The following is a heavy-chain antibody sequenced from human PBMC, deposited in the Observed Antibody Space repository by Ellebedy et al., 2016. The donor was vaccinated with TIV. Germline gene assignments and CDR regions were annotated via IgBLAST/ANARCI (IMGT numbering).Heavy chain of an antibody. J-gene: IGHJ3*02. CDR2: ISGSGGSP. D-gene: IGHD3-22*01. Sequence: PGGSLRLSCAASGFTFSSYAMSWVRQAPGKGLEWVSAISGSGGSPYNADSVKGRFTISRDNSKNTLYLQMNSLRAEDTAVYYCARTTMIVVGDAFDIWGQGTMLTVSS. CDR1: GFTFSSYA. V-gene: IGHV3-23*01. CDR3: ARTTMIVVGDAFDI.